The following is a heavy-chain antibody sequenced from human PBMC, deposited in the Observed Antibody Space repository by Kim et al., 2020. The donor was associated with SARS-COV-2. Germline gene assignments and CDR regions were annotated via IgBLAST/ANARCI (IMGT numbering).Heavy chain of an antibody. V-gene: IGHV3-23*01. CDR1: GFTFSRYA. J-gene: IGHJ4*02. CDR3: EASDY. CDR2: ISDSGVRT. Sequence: GSLRLSCAASGFTFSRYAMSWARQAPGKGLEWVSTISDSGVRTHYADSVKGRFTISRDNSKSTLFLHMNSLRAEDTAIYYCEASDYWGQGSLVTVSS.